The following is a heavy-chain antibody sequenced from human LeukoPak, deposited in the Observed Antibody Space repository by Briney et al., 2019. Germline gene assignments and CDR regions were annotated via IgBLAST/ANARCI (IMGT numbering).Heavy chain of an antibody. Sequence: GRSLRLSCAASGFTFDDYAMHWVRQAPGKGLEWVSGISWNSGSIGYADSVKGRFTISRDNAKNSLYLQMNSLRAEDTALYYCAKAVLVDTAMANPFFDYWGQGTLVTVSS. CDR1: GFTFDDYA. D-gene: IGHD5-18*01. CDR3: AKAVLVDTAMANPFFDY. CDR2: ISWNSGSI. V-gene: IGHV3-9*01. J-gene: IGHJ4*02.